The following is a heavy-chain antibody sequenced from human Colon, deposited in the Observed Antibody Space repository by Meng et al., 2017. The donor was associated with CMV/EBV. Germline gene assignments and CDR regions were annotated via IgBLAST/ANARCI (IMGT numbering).Heavy chain of an antibody. CDR1: VFTFRTNI. D-gene: IGHD2-2*02. CDR3: ARVQYCSSTSCYTCDA. J-gene: IGHJ6*02. CDR2: ISSSSSYI. V-gene: IGHV3-21*01. Sequence: GESLKISCAASVFTFRTNIVKWARQAPGRGLEWVSSISSSSSYIYYADSVKGRFTISRDNAKNSLYLQMNSLRAEDTAVYYCARVQYCSSTSCYTCDAWGQGTTVTVSS.